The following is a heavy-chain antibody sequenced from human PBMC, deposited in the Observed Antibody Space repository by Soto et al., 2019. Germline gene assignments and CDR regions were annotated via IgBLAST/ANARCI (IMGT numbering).Heavy chain of an antibody. CDR1: GFTFSSYS. D-gene: IGHD6-19*01. J-gene: IGHJ6*02. Sequence: GALRLSCAASGFTFSSYSMNWVRQAPGKGLEWVSSISSSSSYIYYADSVKGRFTISRDNAKNSLYLQMNSPRAEDTAVYYCARLIAVAPGGYYYGMDVWGQGTTVTVSS. V-gene: IGHV3-21*01. CDR3: ARLIAVAPGGYYYGMDV. CDR2: ISSSSSYI.